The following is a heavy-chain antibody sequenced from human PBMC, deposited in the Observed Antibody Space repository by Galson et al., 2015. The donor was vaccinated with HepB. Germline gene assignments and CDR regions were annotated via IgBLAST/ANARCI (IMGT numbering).Heavy chain of an antibody. Sequence: SLRLSCAASGFTFSSYDMHWVRQATGKGLEWVSAIGTAGDTYYPGSVKGRFTISRENAKNSLYLQMNSLRAGDTAVYYCARGEPSMVRGVIHWYFDLWGRGTLVTVSS. CDR2: IGTAGDT. J-gene: IGHJ2*01. V-gene: IGHV3-13*04. D-gene: IGHD3-10*01. CDR3: ARGEPSMVRGVIHWYFDL. CDR1: GFTFSSYD.